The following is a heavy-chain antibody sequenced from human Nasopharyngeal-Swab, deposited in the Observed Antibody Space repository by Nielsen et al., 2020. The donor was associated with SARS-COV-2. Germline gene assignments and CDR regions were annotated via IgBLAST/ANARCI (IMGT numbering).Heavy chain of an antibody. V-gene: IGHV4-59*12. CDR3: AREWREYSGTYWAYYYYGMDV. D-gene: IGHD1-26*01. Sequence: SETLSLTCTVSGGSISSYYWSWIRQPPGKGLEWIGYIYYSGSTNYNPSLKSRVTISVDTSKNQFSLKLSSVTAADTAVYYCAREWREYSGTYWAYYYYGMDVWGQGTTVTVSS. CDR2: IYYSGST. CDR1: GGSISSYY. J-gene: IGHJ6*02.